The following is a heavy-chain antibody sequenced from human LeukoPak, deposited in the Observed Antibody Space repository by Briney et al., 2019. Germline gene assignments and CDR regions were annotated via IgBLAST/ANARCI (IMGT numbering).Heavy chain of an antibody. Sequence: PSETLSLTCSVYGGSFSGYYWSSIRQPPAKGLEWIGEINHSRSPNYNPSLKSRVTISVDTSKNQFSLKLSSVTAADTAVYYCARGVGAAAGGAYYYYYYMDVWGKGTTVTVSS. J-gene: IGHJ6*03. CDR3: ARGVGAAAGGAYYYYYYMDV. CDR1: GGSFSGYY. D-gene: IGHD6-13*01. V-gene: IGHV4-34*01. CDR2: INHSRSP.